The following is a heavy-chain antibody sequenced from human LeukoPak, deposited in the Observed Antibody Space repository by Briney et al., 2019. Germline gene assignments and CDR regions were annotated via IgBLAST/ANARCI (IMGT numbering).Heavy chain of an antibody. D-gene: IGHD3-10*01. CDR3: ARESGLWFGEPIDY. Sequence: PGGSLRLSCAASGFXFSSYGMHWVRQAPGKGLEWVAVIWYDGSNKYYADSVKGRFTISRDNSKNTLYLQMNSLRAEDTAVYYCARESGLWFGEPIDYWGQGTLVTVSS. CDR2: IWYDGSNK. V-gene: IGHV3-33*01. J-gene: IGHJ4*02. CDR1: GFXFSSYG.